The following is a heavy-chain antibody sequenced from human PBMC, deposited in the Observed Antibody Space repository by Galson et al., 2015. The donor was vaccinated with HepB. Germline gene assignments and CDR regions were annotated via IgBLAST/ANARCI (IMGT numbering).Heavy chain of an antibody. D-gene: IGHD3-3*01. Sequence: SLRLSCAASGFTFSSYAMSWVRQAPGKGLEWVSAISGSGGSTYYADSVKGRFTISRDNSKNTLYLQMNSLRAEDTAVYYCAKSGREGYPSDFWSGYYSHAFDIWGQGTMVTVSS. CDR1: GFTFSSYA. V-gene: IGHV3-23*01. CDR2: ISGSGGST. J-gene: IGHJ3*02. CDR3: AKSGREGYPSDFWSGYYSHAFDI.